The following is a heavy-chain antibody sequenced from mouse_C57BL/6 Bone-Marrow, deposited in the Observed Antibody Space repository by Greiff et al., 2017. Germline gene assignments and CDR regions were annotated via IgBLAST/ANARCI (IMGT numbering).Heavy chain of an antibody. D-gene: IGHD1-1*01. J-gene: IGHJ2*01. CDR2: IDPSDSYT. CDR3: AREGCTTVGGNFDY. V-gene: IGHV1-50*01. CDR1: GYTFTSYG. Sequence: VQLKQPGAELVKPGASVKLSCKASGYTFTSYGMQWVKQRPGQGLEWIGEIDPSDSYTYYNQKLKGKATLSVDTSTSTAYMQLSSLTSEASAVEYCAREGCTTVGGNFDYWGQGTTLTVSA.